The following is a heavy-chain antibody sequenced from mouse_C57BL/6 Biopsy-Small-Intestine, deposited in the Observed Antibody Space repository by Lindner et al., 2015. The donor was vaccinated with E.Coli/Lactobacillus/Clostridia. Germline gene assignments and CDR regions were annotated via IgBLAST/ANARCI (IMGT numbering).Heavy chain of an antibody. V-gene: IGHV1-84*01. CDR1: GYTFTDYY. J-gene: IGHJ4*01. CDR3: ARGDGNYEDYAMDF. CDR2: IYPGSGNS. D-gene: IGHD2-1*01. Sequence: VQLQESGPELVKPGASVKISCKASGYTFTDYYINWVKQRPGQGLEWIGRIYPGSGNSKYNEKFKGKATLTVDTSSSTAYMQLNSLTSEDSAIYYCARGDGNYEDYAMDFWGQGTSVTVSS.